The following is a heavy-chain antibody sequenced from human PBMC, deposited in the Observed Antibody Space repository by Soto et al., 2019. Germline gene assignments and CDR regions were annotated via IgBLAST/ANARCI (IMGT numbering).Heavy chain of an antibody. CDR2: ISYDCSNK. CDR3: AKQPKSGYAPSAFFDY. D-gene: IGHD5-12*01. CDR1: GFTFSSYG. Sequence: QVQLVESGGGVVQPGRSLRLSCAASGFTFSSYGMHWVRQAPGKGLEWVAGISYDCSNKYHADSVKGRFSVSRDNSRNTLNLQMRSLRGEDTAVSYCAKQPKSGYAPSAFFDYWAQGILVTVTS. V-gene: IGHV3-30*18. J-gene: IGHJ4*02.